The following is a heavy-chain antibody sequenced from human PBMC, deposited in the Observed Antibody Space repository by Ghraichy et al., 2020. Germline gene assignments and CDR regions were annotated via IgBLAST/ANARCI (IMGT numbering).Heavy chain of an antibody. D-gene: IGHD2-15*01. V-gene: IGHV1-58*01. CDR1: GFTFTSSA. CDR3: AAGYCSGGSCPFDY. Sequence: SVKVSCKASGFTFTSSAVQWVRQARGQHLEWIGWIVVGSGNTNYAQKFQERVTITRDMSTSTAYMELSSLRSEDTAVYYCAAGYCSGGSCPFDYWGQGTLVTVSS. CDR2: IVVGSGNT. J-gene: IGHJ4*02.